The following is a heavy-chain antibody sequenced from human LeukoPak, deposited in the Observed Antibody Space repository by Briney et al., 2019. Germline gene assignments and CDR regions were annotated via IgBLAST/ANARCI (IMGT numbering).Heavy chain of an antibody. Sequence: GASLKVACKASGYTFTSYYMHWLRQAPGQGLEWMVIINPSGGSTSYAQKFQGRVTMTRDTSTSTVYMELSSLRSEDTAVYYCARDMGSMVATDSTIFDYWGQGTLVTVSS. J-gene: IGHJ4*02. CDR1: GYTFTSYY. CDR3: ARDMGSMVATDSTIFDY. V-gene: IGHV1-46*01. CDR2: INPSGGST. D-gene: IGHD5-12*01.